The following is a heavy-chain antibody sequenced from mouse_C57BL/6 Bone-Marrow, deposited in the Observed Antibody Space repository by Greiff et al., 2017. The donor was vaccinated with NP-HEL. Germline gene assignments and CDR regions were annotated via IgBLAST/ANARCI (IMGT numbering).Heavy chain of an antibody. CDR3: ARSLLWYWFAY. J-gene: IGHJ3*01. D-gene: IGHD2-1*01. CDR1: GYTFTSYW. Sequence: VQLQQPGAELVMPGASVKLSCKASGYTFTSYWMHWVKQRPGQGLEWIGEIDPSDSYTNYNQKFKGKSTLTVDKSSSTAYMQLSSLTSEDSAVYYCARSLLWYWFAYWGQGTLVTVSA. CDR2: IDPSDSYT. V-gene: IGHV1-69*01.